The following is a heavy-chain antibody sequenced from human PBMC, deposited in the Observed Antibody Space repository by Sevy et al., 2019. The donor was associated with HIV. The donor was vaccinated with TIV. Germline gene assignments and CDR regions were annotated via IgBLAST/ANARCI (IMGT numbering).Heavy chain of an antibody. CDR1: GFTFSSYW. V-gene: IGHV3-74*01. CDR3: ARGDSSGYYFYYFDY. D-gene: IGHD3-22*01. Sequence: GGSLRLSCAASGFTFSSYWMHWVRQAPGKGLVWVSRINSDGSSTTYADSVKGRFTISRDNAKNTLYLQMNSLRAEDMAVYYCARGDSSGYYFYYFDYWGQGTLVTVSS. CDR2: INSDGSST. J-gene: IGHJ4*02.